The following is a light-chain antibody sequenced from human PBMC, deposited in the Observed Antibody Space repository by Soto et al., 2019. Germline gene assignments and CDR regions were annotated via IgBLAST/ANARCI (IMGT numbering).Light chain of an antibody. V-gene: IGKV4-1*01. CDR2: WAS. CDR3: QQYYSTPRT. J-gene: IGKJ4*01. CDR1: QSVLYSSNNKNY. Sequence: DIVMTQSPDSLAVSLGERATINCKSSQSVLYSSNNKNYLAWYQQKPGQPPKLLIYWASTRESGVPDRFSGSGYGTDFTLTISSLQAEDVAGYYCQQYYSTPRTFGGGTKVEIK.